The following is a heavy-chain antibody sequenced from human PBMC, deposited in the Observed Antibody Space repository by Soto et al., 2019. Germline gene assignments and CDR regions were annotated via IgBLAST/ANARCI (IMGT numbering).Heavy chain of an antibody. CDR2: VYVDDSDT. Sequence: GESLKISCEASGYRFTSYWIAWVRQMPGKGLEGIGIVYVDDSDTKYSPAFESQVMISGDTSLNSAYLQLTSLRASDTAMYYWASVRILSGLFRSCDYWGKGTQVTVSS. J-gene: IGHJ4*02. D-gene: IGHD3-10*01. V-gene: IGHV5-51*01. CDR3: ASVRILSGLFRSCDY. CDR1: GYRFTSYW.